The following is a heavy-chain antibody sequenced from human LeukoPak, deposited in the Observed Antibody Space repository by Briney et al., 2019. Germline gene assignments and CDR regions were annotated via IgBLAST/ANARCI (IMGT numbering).Heavy chain of an antibody. J-gene: IGHJ4*02. Sequence: SETLSLTCTVSGGSISSGGYYWSWIRQHPGKGLEWIGYIYYSGSTYYNPSLKSRVTISVDTSKNQFSLKLSSVTAADTAVYYCAREQDLTGYLTFDYWGQGTLVTVFS. V-gene: IGHV4-31*03. CDR3: AREQDLTGYLTFDY. CDR2: IYYSGST. D-gene: IGHD3-9*01. CDR1: GGSISSGGYY.